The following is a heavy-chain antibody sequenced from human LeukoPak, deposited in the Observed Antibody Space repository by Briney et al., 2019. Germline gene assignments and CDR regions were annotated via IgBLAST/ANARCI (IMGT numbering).Heavy chain of an antibody. D-gene: IGHD3-10*01. CDR1: GFTFSTYA. V-gene: IGHV3-23*01. CDR3: AKFFLPYLAGGTGSR. CDR2: ISDGGDST. J-gene: IGHJ4*02. Sequence: GGSLRLSCAASGFTFSTYAMSWVRPAPGMRLEWVSSISDGGDSTHYADSVEGRFTISRGNSKNTLYLQMNSLRAEDTALYLCAKFFLPYLAGGTGSRWGEGTLVSVSS.